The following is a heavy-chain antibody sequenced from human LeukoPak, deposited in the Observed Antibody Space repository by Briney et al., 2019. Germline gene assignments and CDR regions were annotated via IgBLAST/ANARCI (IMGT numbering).Heavy chain of an antibody. CDR1: GFTFSSYE. CDR2: ISSSGSTI. J-gene: IGHJ3*02. V-gene: IGHV3-48*03. D-gene: IGHD4-23*01. CDR3: ARETMVVNDAFDI. Sequence: GGSLRLSCAASGFTFSSYEMNWVRQAPGKGLEWVSYISSSGSTIYYADSVKGRFTISRDNAKNSLYLQMNSLRAEDTAVYYCARETMVVNDAFDIWAQGTMVTVSS.